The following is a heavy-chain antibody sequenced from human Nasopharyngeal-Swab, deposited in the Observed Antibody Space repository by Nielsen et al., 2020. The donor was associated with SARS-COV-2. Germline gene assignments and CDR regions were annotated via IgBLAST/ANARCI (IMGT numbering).Heavy chain of an antibody. D-gene: IGHD5-12*01. V-gene: IGHV3-74*01. CDR2: INSDGSST. CDR3: AKDRDSGDDSDDYYHYYGMDV. Sequence: GGSLRLSCAASEFTFSSYWMHWVRQAPGKGLVWVARINSDGSSTSYADSVKGRFTISRDNSKNTVNLQMNSLRAEDTAIYYCAKDRDSGDDSDDYYHYYGMDVWGQGTTVTVSS. CDR1: EFTFSSYW. J-gene: IGHJ6*02.